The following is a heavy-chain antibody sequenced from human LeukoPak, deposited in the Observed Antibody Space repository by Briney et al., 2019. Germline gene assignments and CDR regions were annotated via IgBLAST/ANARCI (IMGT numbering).Heavy chain of an antibody. CDR1: GGSFSGYY. CDR2: INHSGST. J-gene: IGHJ6*02. D-gene: IGHD3-10*01. Sequence: SETLSLTCAVYGGSFSGYYWSWIRQPPGKGLEWIGEINHSGSTNYNPSLKSRVTISVDTSKNQFSLKLSSVTAADTAVYYCARGYFSYGSGSYYYYYYGMDVWGQGTTVTVSS. V-gene: IGHV4-34*01. CDR3: ARGYFSYGSGSYYYYYYGMDV.